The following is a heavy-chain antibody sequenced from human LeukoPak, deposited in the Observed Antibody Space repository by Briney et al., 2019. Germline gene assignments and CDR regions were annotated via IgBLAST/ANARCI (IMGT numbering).Heavy chain of an antibody. D-gene: IGHD3/OR15-3a*01. Sequence: PSETLSLTCSVSGGSIISSNYYWGWIRQPPGKGLEWIGNIYHSGSTYYNPSLKSRVTISVDTSKSQFSLKLSSVTAADTAVYYCARQTGSGLFILPGGQGTLVTVSS. CDR3: ARQTGSGLFILP. CDR1: GGSIISSNYY. V-gene: IGHV4-39*01. J-gene: IGHJ4*02. CDR2: IYHSGST.